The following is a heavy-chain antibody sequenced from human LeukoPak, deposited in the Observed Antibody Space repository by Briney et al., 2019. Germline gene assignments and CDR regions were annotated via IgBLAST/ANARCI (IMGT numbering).Heavy chain of an antibody. J-gene: IGHJ4*02. D-gene: IGHD3-10*01. CDR1: GGSISSGSYY. V-gene: IGHV4-61*02. Sequence: PSETLSLTCTVSGGSISSGSYYWSWIRQPAGKGLEWIGRMYTSGSTNYNPSLKSRVTISVDTSKNQFSLRLSSVTATDTAVYYCARERDASGTQRGLDYWGQGTLVTVSS. CDR3: ARERDASGTQRGLDY. CDR2: MYTSGST.